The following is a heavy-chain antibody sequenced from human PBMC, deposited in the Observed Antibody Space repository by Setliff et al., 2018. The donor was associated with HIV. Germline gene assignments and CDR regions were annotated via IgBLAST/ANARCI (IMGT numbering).Heavy chain of an antibody. CDR3: ARQMPIPGIAITPVDY. D-gene: IGHD5-12*01. J-gene: IGHJ4*02. CDR1: GDSIRGYY. V-gene: IGHV4-59*08. CDR2: VFYTGFA. Sequence: SETLSLTCTVSGDSIRGYYWRWIRQPPGKGLEWMGYVFYTGFAAYNPSLKSRLTISVDTSKSQFSLTLTSVTAADTSVYYCARQMPIPGIAITPVDYCGQGALVTVSS.